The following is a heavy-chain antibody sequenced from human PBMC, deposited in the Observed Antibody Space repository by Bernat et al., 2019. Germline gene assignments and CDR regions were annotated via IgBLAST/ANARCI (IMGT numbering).Heavy chain of an antibody. D-gene: IGHD5-12*01. CDR1: GYSFTSYW. V-gene: IGHV5-51*01. CDR2: IYPGDADT. CDR3: ARSTGYRGYELQN. Sequence: EVQLVQSGAEVKKPGESLKVSCKGSGYSFTSYWIGWVRQMPGKGPEWMGIIYPGDADTSYSPSFQGQATTSADKSISTAYLLWSSLKASDTAMYYCARSTGYRGYELQNWGQGTLVTVSS. J-gene: IGHJ1*01.